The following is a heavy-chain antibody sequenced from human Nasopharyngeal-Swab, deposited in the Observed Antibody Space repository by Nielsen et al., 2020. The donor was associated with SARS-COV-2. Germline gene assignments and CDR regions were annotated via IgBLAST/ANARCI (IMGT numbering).Heavy chain of an antibody. CDR3: ARDVADADSA. CDR2: IDTDGSTT. Sequence: GESLKISCAASGFTFSRYWMHWVRQVPGKGLVWVSRIDTDGSTTDHADSVKGRFTISRDNAKNTLYLQMNNLRAEDTALYYCARDVADADSAWGQGTLVTVSS. J-gene: IGHJ5*02. V-gene: IGHV3-74*01. CDR1: GFTFSRYW. D-gene: IGHD4-17*01.